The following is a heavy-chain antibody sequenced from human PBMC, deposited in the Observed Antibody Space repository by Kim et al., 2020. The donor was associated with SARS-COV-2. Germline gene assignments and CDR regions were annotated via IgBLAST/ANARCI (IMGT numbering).Heavy chain of an antibody. Sequence: GGSLRLSCAASGFTFSSYAMSWVRQAPGKGLEWVSAISGSGGSTYYADSVKGRFTISRDNSKNTLYLQMNSLRAEDTAVYYCAKVDSPTYYYDSSGTGFDYWGQGTLVTVSS. CDR2: ISGSGGST. V-gene: IGHV3-23*01. CDR1: GFTFSSYA. D-gene: IGHD3-22*01. CDR3: AKVDSPTYYYDSSGTGFDY. J-gene: IGHJ4*02.